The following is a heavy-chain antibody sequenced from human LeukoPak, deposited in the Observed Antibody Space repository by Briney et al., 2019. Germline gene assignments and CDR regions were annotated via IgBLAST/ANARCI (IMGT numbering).Heavy chain of an antibody. CDR1: GFTFSSYR. D-gene: IGHD5-12*01. Sequence: AGGSLRLSCAASGFTFSSYRMTWVRQAPGKGLEWVSSISSSSSYIYYADSVKGRFTISRDNAKNSLYLQMNSLRAEDTAVYYCARVDRVGGYHYYYYCGLDVWGQGTTVTVSS. V-gene: IGHV3-21*01. CDR3: ARVDRVGGYHYYYYCGLDV. CDR2: ISSSSSYI. J-gene: IGHJ6*02.